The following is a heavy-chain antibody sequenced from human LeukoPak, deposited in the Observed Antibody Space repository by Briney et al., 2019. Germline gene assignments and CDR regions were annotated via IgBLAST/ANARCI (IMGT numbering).Heavy chain of an antibody. CDR2: IRSKAYGGTT. J-gene: IGHJ3*02. CDR1: GFTFGDYA. CDR3: TRDDYYDSSGYYSDAFDI. D-gene: IGHD3-22*01. Sequence: QPGRSLRLSCTAPGFTFGDYAMSWSRQAPGKGLEWVGFIRSKAYGGTTEYAASVKGRFTISRDDSKSIAYLQMNSLKTEDTAVYYCTRDDYYDSSGYYSDAFDIWGQGTMVTVSS. V-gene: IGHV3-49*03.